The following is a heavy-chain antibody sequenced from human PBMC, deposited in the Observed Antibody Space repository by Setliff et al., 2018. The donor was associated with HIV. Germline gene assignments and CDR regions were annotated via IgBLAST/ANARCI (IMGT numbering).Heavy chain of an antibody. D-gene: IGHD2-21*02. J-gene: IGHJ3*02. Sequence: SVKVSCKASGFTFTSSVMQWVRQARGQSPEWMGWIVVGSGATNYAQKFQERVTITRDMSTRTAYMEMSSLKYEDTAVYYCAATKGDWDRLLDAFDIWGRGTMVTVS. CDR1: GFTFTSSV. CDR3: AATKGDWDRLLDAFDI. V-gene: IGHV1-58*02. CDR2: IVVGSGAT.